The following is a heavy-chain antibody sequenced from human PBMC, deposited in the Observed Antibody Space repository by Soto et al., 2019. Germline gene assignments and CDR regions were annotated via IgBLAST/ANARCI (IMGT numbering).Heavy chain of an antibody. CDR1: GFTFSSYG. CDR2: ISYDGSNK. Sequence: WVSLRLSCAASGFTFSSYGMHWVRQAPGKGLEWVAVISYDGSNKYYADSVKGRFTISSDNSKNTLYLQMNSLRAEDTAVYYCAKDAPQTSKGQLVGGPGWFDTWCPGALLTV. CDR3: AKDAPQTSKGQLVGGPGWFDT. V-gene: IGHV3-30*18. J-gene: IGHJ5*02. D-gene: IGHD6-13*01.